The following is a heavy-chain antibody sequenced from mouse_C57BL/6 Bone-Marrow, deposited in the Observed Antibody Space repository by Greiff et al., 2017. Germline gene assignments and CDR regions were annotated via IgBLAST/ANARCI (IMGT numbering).Heavy chain of an antibody. V-gene: IGHV5-17*01. CDR2: ISSGSSTI. CDR3: ARITTVVGYFDY. Sequence: EVKLMESGGGLVKPGGSLKLSCAASGFTFSDYGMHWVRQAPEKGLEWVAYISSGSSTIYYADTVKGRFTISRDNAKNTLFLQMTSLRSEDTAMYYCARITTVVGYFDYWGQGTTLTFSS. J-gene: IGHJ2*01. D-gene: IGHD1-1*01. CDR1: GFTFSDYG.